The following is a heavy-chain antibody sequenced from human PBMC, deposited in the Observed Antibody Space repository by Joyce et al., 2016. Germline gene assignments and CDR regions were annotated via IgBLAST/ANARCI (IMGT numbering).Heavy chain of an antibody. Sequence: QVQLLQSGPAVEKPGSSVKVSCEASGDTFSNYHINWVRQAPGQGLEWMGGIIHILGTTNYAQNFQDRVTFIADESTRTAYMELSSLRSDDTAVYYCAGVGANYSDSTDSSFDAFDIWGQGTMVTVSS. CDR2: IIHILGTT. V-gene: IGHV1-69*01. CDR3: AGVGANYSDSTDSSFDAFDI. J-gene: IGHJ3*02. CDR1: GDTFSNYH. D-gene: IGHD3-22*01.